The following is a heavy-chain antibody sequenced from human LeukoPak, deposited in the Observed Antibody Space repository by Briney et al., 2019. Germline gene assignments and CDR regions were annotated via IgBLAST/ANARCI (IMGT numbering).Heavy chain of an antibody. V-gene: IGHV5-51*01. Sequence: GESLKISCKGSGYSFTSYWIGWVRQMTGKGLEWMGIIYPGDSDTRYSPSFQGQVTISADKSISTAYLQLSSLKASDTAMYYCARRGYCIGGSCYSGDYWGQGTLVTVSS. J-gene: IGHJ4*02. D-gene: IGHD2-15*01. CDR2: IYPGDSDT. CDR1: GYSFTSYW. CDR3: ARRGYCIGGSCYSGDY.